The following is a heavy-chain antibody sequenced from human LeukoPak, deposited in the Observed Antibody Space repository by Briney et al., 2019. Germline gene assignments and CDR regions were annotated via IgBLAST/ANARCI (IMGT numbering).Heavy chain of an antibody. CDR3: ARSGIVGTTLIYAFDV. CDR2: ISTSSIYI. D-gene: IGHD1-26*01. CDR1: GFSFSSYS. V-gene: IGHV3-21*01. J-gene: IGHJ3*01. Sequence: GGSLRLSCAASGFSFSSYSMNWVRQAPGKGLEWVSSISTSSIYIYYADSLKGRFTISRDNAKHSLYLQMNSLRAEDTAVYYCARSGIVGTTLIYAFDVWGQGTMVTVSS.